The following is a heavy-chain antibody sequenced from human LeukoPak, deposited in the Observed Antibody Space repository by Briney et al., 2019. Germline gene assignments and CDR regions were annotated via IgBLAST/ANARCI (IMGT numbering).Heavy chain of an antibody. CDR1: GYTFTSYG. CDR2: ISAYNGNT. J-gene: IGHJ4*02. V-gene: IGHV1-18*01. D-gene: IGHD3-22*01. CDR3: ARDGDSSGYTKGGIDY. Sequence: ASVTVSCKASGYTFTSYGISWVRQAPGQGLEWMGWISAYNGNTNYAQKLQGRVTMTTDTSTSTAYMELRSLRSDDTAVYYCARDGDSSGYTKGGIDYWGQGTLVTVSS.